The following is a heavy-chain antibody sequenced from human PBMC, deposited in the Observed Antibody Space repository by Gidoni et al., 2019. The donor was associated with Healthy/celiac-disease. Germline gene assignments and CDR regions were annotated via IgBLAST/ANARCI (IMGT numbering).Heavy chain of an antibody. J-gene: IGHJ4*02. D-gene: IGHD2-15*01. CDR3: AKDLVVVAANQVVYFDY. Sequence: EVQLLESGGGLVQPGGSRRLPCAASGFTFSSYAMSWVRQAPGKGLEWVSVISGSGGRTYSSASVKGRFTISRDNSKNTLYLQMNSLGAEDTALYYCAKDLVVVAANQVVYFDYCGQGTLVTVSA. CDR1: GFTFSSYA. V-gene: IGHV3-23*01. CDR2: ISGSGGRT.